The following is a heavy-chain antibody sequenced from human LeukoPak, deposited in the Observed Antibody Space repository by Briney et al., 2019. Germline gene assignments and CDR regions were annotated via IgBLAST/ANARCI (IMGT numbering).Heavy chain of an antibody. Sequence: PSETLSLTCTVSGGSISSSSYYWGWIRQPPGKGLEWIGCIYYSGITYYNPSLKSRVTISVDTSKNQFSLKLSSVTAADTAVYYCARGGSGYDSFYYYGMDVWGQGTTVTGSS. CDR1: GGSISSSSYY. J-gene: IGHJ6*02. CDR2: IYYSGIT. CDR3: ARGGSGYDSFYYYGMDV. D-gene: IGHD5-12*01. V-gene: IGHV4-39*07.